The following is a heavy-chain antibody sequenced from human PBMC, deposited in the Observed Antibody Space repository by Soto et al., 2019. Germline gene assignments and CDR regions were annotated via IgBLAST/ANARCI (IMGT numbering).Heavy chain of an antibody. CDR2: ISYDGSDK. Sequence: QVQLVESGGGVVQPGRSLRLSCAASGFTFNSYGMHWVRQAPGKGLEWVAVISYDGSDKYYADSVKGRFTISRDNSKNTLYLQMNSLRAEDTAVYYCSKDLDGFQGLVDSSFCFDYWGQGTLVTVSS. CDR1: GFTFNSYG. V-gene: IGHV3-30*18. D-gene: IGHD3-16*02. CDR3: SKDLDGFQGLVDSSFCFDY. J-gene: IGHJ4*02.